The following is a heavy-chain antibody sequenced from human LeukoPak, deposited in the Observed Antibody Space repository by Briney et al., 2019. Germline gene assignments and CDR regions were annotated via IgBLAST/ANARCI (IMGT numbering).Heavy chain of an antibody. J-gene: IGHJ4*02. CDR1: GYSFTSHW. CDR3: ARFGIVGATTPPHFDY. CDR2: IYPGDSDT. V-gene: IGHV5-51*01. Sequence: GESLKISCKGSGYSFTSHWIGWVRQMPGKGLEWMGIIYPGDSDTRYSPSFQGQVTISADKSISTAYLQWSSLKASDTAMYYCARFGIVGATTPPHFDYWGQGTLVTVSS. D-gene: IGHD1-26*01.